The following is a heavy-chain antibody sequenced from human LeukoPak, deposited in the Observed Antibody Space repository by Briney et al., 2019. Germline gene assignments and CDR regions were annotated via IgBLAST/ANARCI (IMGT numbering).Heavy chain of an antibody. D-gene: IGHD2-15*01. CDR1: GFTVSSNY. CDR2: IYSGGST. CDR3: ARDSYCSGGSCYPRSYYYYGMDV. J-gene: IGHJ6*02. V-gene: IGHV3-66*01. Sequence: GGSLRLSCAASGFTVSSNYMSWVRQAPGRGLEWVSVIYSGGSTYYADSVKGRFTISRDNSKNTLYLQMNSLRAEDTAVYYCARDSYCSGGSCYPRSYYYYGMDVWGQGTTVTVSS.